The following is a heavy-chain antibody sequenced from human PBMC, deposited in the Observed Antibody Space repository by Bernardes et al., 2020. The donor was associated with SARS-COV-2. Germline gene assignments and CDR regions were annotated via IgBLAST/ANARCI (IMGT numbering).Heavy chain of an antibody. J-gene: IGHJ6*02. V-gene: IGHV4-39*07. CDR3: ARDKILSGGSAYYYGMDV. CDR2: INHSGST. D-gene: IGHD2-15*01. CDR1: GGSISSGGYY. Sequence: SETLSLTCTVSGGSISSGGYYWSWLLQPPGKGLEWIGEINHSGSTNYNPSLKSRVTISVDTSKNQFSLKLSSVTAADTAVYYCARDKILSGGSAYYYGMDVWGQGTTVTVSS.